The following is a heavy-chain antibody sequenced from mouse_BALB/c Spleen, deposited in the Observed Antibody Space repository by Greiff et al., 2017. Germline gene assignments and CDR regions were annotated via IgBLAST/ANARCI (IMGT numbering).Heavy chain of an antibody. Sequence: EVNVVESGPSLVKPSQTLSLTCSVTGDSITSGYWNWIRKFPGNKLEYMGYISYSGSTYYNPSLKSRISITRDTSKNQYYLQLNSVTTEDTATYYCARGYYRYDDGYFDYWGQGTTLTVSS. D-gene: IGHD2-14*01. CDR3: ARGYYRYDDGYFDY. CDR1: GDSITSGY. CDR2: ISYSGST. V-gene: IGHV3-8*02. J-gene: IGHJ2*01.